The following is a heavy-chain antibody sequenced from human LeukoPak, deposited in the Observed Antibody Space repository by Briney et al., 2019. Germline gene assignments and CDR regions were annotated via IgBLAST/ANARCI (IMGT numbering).Heavy chain of an antibody. Sequence: GGSLRLSCAASGFAFSDYYMSWIRQAPGKGLEWVSYISSSGSTIYYADSVKGRFTISRDNAKNSLYLQMNSLRAEDTAVYYCARLNSSSWYEGSYYYYYYMDVWGKGTTVTVSS. J-gene: IGHJ6*03. CDR1: GFAFSDYY. D-gene: IGHD6-13*01. CDR3: ARLNSSSWYEGSYYYYYYMDV. V-gene: IGHV3-11*01. CDR2: ISSSGSTI.